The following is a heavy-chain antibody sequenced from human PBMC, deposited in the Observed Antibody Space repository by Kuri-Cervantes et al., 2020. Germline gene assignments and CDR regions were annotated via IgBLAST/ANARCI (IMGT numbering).Heavy chain of an antibody. CDR2: ISYDGSNK. D-gene: IGHD3-22*01. CDR3: AKGHSSPPYYYDSSGYYFNGMDV. J-gene: IGHJ6*02. CDR1: GFTFSSYG. Sequence: GESLKISCAASGFTFSSYGMHWVRQAPGKGLGWVAVISYDGSNKYYADSVKGRFTISRDNSKNTLYLQMSSLRAEDTAVYYCAKGHSSPPYYYDSSGYYFNGMDVWGQGTTVTVSS. V-gene: IGHV3-30*18.